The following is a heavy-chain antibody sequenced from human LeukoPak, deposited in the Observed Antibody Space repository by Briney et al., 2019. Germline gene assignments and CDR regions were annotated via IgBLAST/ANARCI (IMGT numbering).Heavy chain of an antibody. J-gene: IGHJ4*02. CDR3: ARDWSSGVFDY. V-gene: IGHV3-23*01. D-gene: IGHD2-8*01. CDR2: ISGSGGST. CDR1: GFTFSSYA. Sequence: GGSLRLSCAASGFTFSSYAMSWVRQAPGKGLEWVSAISGSGGSTYSADSVKGRFTISRDNSRNTVYLQMNSLRAEETAVYYCARDWSSGVFDYWGQGTLVTVSS.